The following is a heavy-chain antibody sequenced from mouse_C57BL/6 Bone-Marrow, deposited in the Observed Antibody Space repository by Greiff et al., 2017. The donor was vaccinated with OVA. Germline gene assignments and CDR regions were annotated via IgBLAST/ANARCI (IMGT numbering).Heavy chain of an antibody. Sequence: EVHLVESGGGLVKPGGSLKLSCAASGFTFSDYGMHWVRQAPEKGLEWVAYISSGSSTIYYADTVKGRFTISRDNAKNTLFLQMTSLRSEDTAMYYCARRSTTVVNAMDYWGQGTSVTVSS. D-gene: IGHD1-1*01. CDR1: GFTFSDYG. CDR2: ISSGSSTI. V-gene: IGHV5-17*01. CDR3: ARRSTTVVNAMDY. J-gene: IGHJ4*01.